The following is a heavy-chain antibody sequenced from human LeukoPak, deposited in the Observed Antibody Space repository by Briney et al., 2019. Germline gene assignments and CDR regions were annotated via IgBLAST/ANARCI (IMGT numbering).Heavy chain of an antibody. Sequence: ASVKVSCKSSGYTFTSYYIRWVRQAPGQGLEWMGIISPSGGGTGYAQNFQGRVTMTRDTSTSTVYMELSSLRSEDTAVYFCARGGPQWLVLRKRFYFDSWGQGTLVTVSS. CDR2: ISPSGGGT. CDR1: GYTFTSYY. J-gene: IGHJ4*02. CDR3: ARGGPQWLVLRKRFYFDS. V-gene: IGHV1-46*01. D-gene: IGHD6-19*01.